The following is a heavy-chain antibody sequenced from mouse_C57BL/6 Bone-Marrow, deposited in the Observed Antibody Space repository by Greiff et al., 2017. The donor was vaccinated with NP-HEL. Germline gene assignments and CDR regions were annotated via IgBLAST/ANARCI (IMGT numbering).Heavy chain of an antibody. D-gene: IGHD1-1*01. J-gene: IGHJ2*01. CDR2: INPGSGGT. CDR1: GYAFTNYL. Sequence: VQRVESGAELVRPGTSVKVSCKASGYAFTNYLIEWVKQRPGQGLEWIGVINPGSGGTNYNEKFKGKATLTADKSSSTAYMQLSSLTSEDSAVYFCARGDYYGSSYVGTDYWGQGTTLTVSS. CDR3: ARGDYYGSSYVGTDY. V-gene: IGHV1-54*01.